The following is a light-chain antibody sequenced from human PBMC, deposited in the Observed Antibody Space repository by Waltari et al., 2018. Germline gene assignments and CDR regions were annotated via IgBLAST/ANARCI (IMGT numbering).Light chain of an antibody. Sequence: DIQLTQSPSFLSASVGDRVTITCRASQGISSYLAWYQQKPGKAPKLLIYAASTLQSGVPSRFSGSGSGTEFTLTINNLQPEDFATYYCEQLNSYPLTFGGGTKVEIK. CDR2: AAS. J-gene: IGKJ4*01. CDR3: EQLNSYPLT. CDR1: QGISSY. V-gene: IGKV1-9*01.